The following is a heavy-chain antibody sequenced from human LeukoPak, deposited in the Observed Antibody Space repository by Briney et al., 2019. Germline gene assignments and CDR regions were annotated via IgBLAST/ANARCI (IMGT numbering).Heavy chain of an antibody. D-gene: IGHD6-13*01. CDR2: INHSGST. J-gene: IGHJ4*02. Sequence: PSETLSLTCAVYGGSFSGYYWSWIRQPPGKGLEWIGEINHSGSTNYNPSLKSRVTISVDTSKNQFSLKLSSVTAADTAVYYCARGQWGGSFHFDYWGQGTLVTVSS. CDR3: ARGQWGGSFHFDY. V-gene: IGHV4-34*01. CDR1: GGSFSGYY.